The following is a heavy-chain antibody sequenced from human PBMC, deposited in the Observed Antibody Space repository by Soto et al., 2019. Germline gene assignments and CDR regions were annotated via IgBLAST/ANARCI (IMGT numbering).Heavy chain of an antibody. V-gene: IGHV3-9*01. CDR3: AKDATVSNSWNFDY. J-gene: IGHJ4*02. Sequence: EVQLVESGGGLVQPGRSLRLSCAASGFTFDDYAMHWVRQAPGKGLEWVSGISWNSGSIGYADSVKGRFTISRDNAKNSLYLQMNSLRSAETALYYAAKDATVSNSWNFDYWGQGTLVTVSS. CDR1: GFTFDDYA. CDR2: ISWNSGSI. D-gene: IGHD6-13*01.